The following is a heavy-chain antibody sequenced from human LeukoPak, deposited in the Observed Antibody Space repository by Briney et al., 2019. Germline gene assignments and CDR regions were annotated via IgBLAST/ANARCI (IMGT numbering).Heavy chain of an antibody. CDR1: GYTFTSYY. Sequence: ASLKVSCKASGYTFTSYYMHWVRQAPGQGLEWMGIINPSGGSTSYAQKFQGRVTMTRDTSTSTVYMELSSLRSEDTAVYYCARDSLIRYYYDSSGYYWFDPWGQGTLVTVSS. D-gene: IGHD3-22*01. V-gene: IGHV1-46*01. CDR2: INPSGGST. CDR3: ARDSLIRYYYDSSGYYWFDP. J-gene: IGHJ5*02.